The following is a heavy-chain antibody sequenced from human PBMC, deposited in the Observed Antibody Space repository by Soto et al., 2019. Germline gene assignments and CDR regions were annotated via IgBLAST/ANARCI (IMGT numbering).Heavy chain of an antibody. D-gene: IGHD1-26*01. CDR2: IYPGDSDA. J-gene: IGHJ4*02. CDR3: ARSRIMGMTWSFDY. CDR1: GYRFINYW. V-gene: IGHV5-51*01. Sequence: PXASLKISGKGSGYRFINYWIGWVRQMPGKGLEWMAIIYPGDSDARYSPSFQGQVTISVDKSINTAYLQWSSLKASDTARYYCARSRIMGMTWSFDYWGQGTLVTASS.